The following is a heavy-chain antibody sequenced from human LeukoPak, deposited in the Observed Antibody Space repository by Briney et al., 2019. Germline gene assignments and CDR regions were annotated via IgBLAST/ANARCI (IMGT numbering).Heavy chain of an antibody. CDR2: IYSSGTT. Sequence: SQTLSLTCTVSGDSISSRDSYWSWIRRYPGKALEWIGFIYSSGTTNYNPSLRSRVTLSVDTSQNQFFLWLTSVTDADTATYYCVRNTDGRSNGDYWGQGTLVTVSS. D-gene: IGHD1-1*01. V-gene: IGHV4-31*02. J-gene: IGHJ4*02. CDR3: VRNTDGRSNGDY. CDR1: GDSISSRDSY.